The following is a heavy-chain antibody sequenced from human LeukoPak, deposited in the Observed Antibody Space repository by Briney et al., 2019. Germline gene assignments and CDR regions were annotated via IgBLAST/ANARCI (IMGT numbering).Heavy chain of an antibody. CDR3: ARRSHNWFDP. V-gene: IGHV3-74*01. CDR1: GFTFSSYW. CDR2: LNSDGSIT. Sequence: GGSLRLSCAASGFTFSSYWMHWVRQAPGKGLVWVSRLNSDGSITNYADSVMGRFTISRDNAKNSLYLQMNSLRAEDTAVYYCARRSHNWFDPWGQGTLVTVSS. J-gene: IGHJ5*02.